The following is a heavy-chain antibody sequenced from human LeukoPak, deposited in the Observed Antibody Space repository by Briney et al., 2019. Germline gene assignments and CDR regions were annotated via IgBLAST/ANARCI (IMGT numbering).Heavy chain of an antibody. Sequence: ASVKVSCKASGYALTRYGISWVRQAPGQGLEWMGWISGYNGNTKYAQKVQGRVTMTTDTSTNTAYMEVRSLRSDDTAVYYCARGGWQDCSGGSCTSFDYWGQGTLVTVSS. CDR2: ISGYNGNT. D-gene: IGHD2-15*01. J-gene: IGHJ4*02. V-gene: IGHV1-18*01. CDR1: GYALTRYG. CDR3: ARGGWQDCSGGSCTSFDY.